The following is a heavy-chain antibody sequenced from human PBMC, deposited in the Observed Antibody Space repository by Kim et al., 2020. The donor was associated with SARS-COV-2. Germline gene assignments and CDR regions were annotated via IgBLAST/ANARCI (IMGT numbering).Heavy chain of an antibody. CDR2: ISYDGSNK. V-gene: IGHV3-30*18. J-gene: IGHJ6*02. D-gene: IGHD1-26*01. CDR1: GFTFSSYG. Sequence: GGSLRLSCAASGFTFSSYGMHWVRQAPGKGLEWVAVISYDGSNKYYADSVKGRFTISRDNSKNTLYLQMNSLRAEDTAVYYCAKDLRMGELLYYYGMDVWGQGTTVTVSS. CDR3: AKDLRMGELLYYYGMDV.